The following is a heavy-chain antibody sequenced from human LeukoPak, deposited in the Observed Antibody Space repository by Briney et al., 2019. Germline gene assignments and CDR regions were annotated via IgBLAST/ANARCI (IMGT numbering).Heavy chain of an antibody. CDR2: IYHSGST. CDR3: ARTRLAGILYYMDV. J-gene: IGHJ6*03. V-gene: IGHV4-4*02. CDR1: GGSISSSNW. Sequence: PSETLSLTCAVSGGSISSSNWWSWVRQPPGKGLEWIGEIYHSGSTNYNPSLKSRVTISVDKSKNQFSLKLSSVTAADTAVYYCARTRLAGILYYMDVWGKGTTVTVSS.